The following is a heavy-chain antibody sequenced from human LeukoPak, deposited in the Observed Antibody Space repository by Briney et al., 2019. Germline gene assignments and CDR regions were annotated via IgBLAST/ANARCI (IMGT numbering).Heavy chain of an antibody. CDR3: ARGARGWLRRLSHYFDY. CDR1: GGSISSSNW. J-gene: IGHJ4*02. Sequence: SETLSLTCAVSGGSISSSNWWNWVRQPPGKGLEWIGEIYHNGSTNYNPSLKSRVTISVDKSKNQFSLKLSSVTAADTAVYYCARGARGWLRRLSHYFDYWGQGTLVTVSS. CDR2: IYHNGST. V-gene: IGHV4-4*02. D-gene: IGHD5-18*01.